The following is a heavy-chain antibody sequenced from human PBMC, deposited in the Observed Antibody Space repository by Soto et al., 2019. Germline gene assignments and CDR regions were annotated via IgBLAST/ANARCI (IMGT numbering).Heavy chain of an antibody. Sequence: SVKVPLNTSGGTFIAFGVNWVRQAPGQGLEWMGGIIPFFGTAEYSQKFEDRITITADESTNTVYMDLRSLTSEDTAIYYCARTAPMDAGDKYYYDFWGQGALVNVSS. J-gene: IGHJ4*02. CDR2: IIPFFGTA. CDR3: ARTAPMDAGDKYYYDF. D-gene: IGHD3-16*01. CDR1: GGTFIAFG. V-gene: IGHV1-69*13.